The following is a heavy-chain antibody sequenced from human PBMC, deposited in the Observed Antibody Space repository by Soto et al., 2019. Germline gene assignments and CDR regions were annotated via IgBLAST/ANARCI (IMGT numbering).Heavy chain of an antibody. CDR1: GFTFRGYG. Sequence: GSLRLSCAASGFTFRGYGMHWVRQAPGRGLEWVALISYDGSIKYYADSVRGRFTISRDNSKNTLYLQMNSLRAEDTAVYYCANSEYSRYKNIDVWGQGTTVTVSS. CDR3: ANSEYSRYKNIDV. V-gene: IGHV3-30*18. J-gene: IGHJ6*02. D-gene: IGHD5-18*01. CDR2: ISYDGSIK.